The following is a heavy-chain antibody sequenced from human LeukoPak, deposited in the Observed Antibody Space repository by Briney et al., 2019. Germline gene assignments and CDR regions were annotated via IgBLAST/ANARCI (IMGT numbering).Heavy chain of an antibody. CDR3: ARYPAAASLGYYYYYRDV. J-gene: IGHJ6*03. Sequence: PGGSLRLSCAACGFTFSSYEMNCVRQAPGKAVEGVAIISYEGNNIYYADSEKGRFTITRDNYKNTLYVQMNGLRADDTAVYYFARYPAAASLGYYYYYRDVWAKETSVSVSS. CDR1: GFTFSSYE. V-gene: IGHV3-30*04. CDR2: ISYEGNNI. D-gene: IGHD6-13*01.